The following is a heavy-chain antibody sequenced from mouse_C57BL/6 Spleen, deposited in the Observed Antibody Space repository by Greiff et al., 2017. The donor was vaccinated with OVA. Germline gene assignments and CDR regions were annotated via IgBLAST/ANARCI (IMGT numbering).Heavy chain of an antibody. CDR3: ARRETGAWFAY. V-gene: IGHV1-64*01. D-gene: IGHD4-1*01. CDR2: IHPNSGST. Sequence: QVQLQQPGAELVKPGASVKLSCKASGYTFTSYWMQWVKQRPGQGLEWIGMIHPNSGSTNYNEKFKSKATLTVDKSSSTAYMQLSSLTSEDSAVYYSARRETGAWFAYWGQGTLVTVSA. CDR1: GYTFTSYW. J-gene: IGHJ3*01.